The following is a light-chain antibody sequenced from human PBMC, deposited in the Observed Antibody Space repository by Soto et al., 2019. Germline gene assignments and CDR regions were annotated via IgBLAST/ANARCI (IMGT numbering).Light chain of an antibody. V-gene: IGKV1-39*01. CDR2: AAS. Sequence: DIQMTQSPSSLSASVGDRVTITCRASQSISNYLNWYQQKPRRAPKLLIFAASNLQSGVPSRFSGSGSGTDFTLTISSLQPEDFATYYCQQSYSSPYTFGQGTKLEIK. CDR1: QSISNY. CDR3: QQSYSSPYT. J-gene: IGKJ2*01.